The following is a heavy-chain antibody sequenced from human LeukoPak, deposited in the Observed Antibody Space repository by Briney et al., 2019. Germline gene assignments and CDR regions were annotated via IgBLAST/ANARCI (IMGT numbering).Heavy chain of an antibody. CDR1: GGTFSSYA. D-gene: IGHD3-16*01. CDR2: IIPIFGTA. V-gene: IGHV1-69*13. J-gene: IGHJ4*02. Sequence: ASVKVSCKASGGTFSSYAISWVRQAPGQGLEWMGGIIPIFGTANYAQKFQGRVTITADESTSTAYMELSSLRSEDTAVHYCAREGTGGTPNDYWGQGTLVTVSS. CDR3: AREGTGGTPNDY.